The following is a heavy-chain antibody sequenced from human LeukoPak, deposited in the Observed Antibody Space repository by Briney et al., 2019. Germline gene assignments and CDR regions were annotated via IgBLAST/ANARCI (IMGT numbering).Heavy chain of an antibody. Sequence: PGGSLRLSCAASGFTFSSYEMNWVRQAPGKGLEWVSYISSSGSTIYYADSVKGRFTISRDNAKNSLYLQMNSLRAEDTAVYYCARISGLGWGPMNYYFDYWGQGTLVTVSS. V-gene: IGHV3-48*03. CDR1: GFTFSSYE. CDR2: ISSSGSTI. D-gene: IGHD5-12*01. J-gene: IGHJ4*02. CDR3: ARISGLGWGPMNYYFDY.